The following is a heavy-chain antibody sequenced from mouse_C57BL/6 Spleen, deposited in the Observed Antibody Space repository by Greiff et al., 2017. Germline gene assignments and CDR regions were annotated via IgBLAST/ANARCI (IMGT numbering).Heavy chain of an antibody. Sequence: EVQLVESGGDLVKPGGSLKLSCAASGLTFSSYGMSWVRQTPDKRLAWVATISSGGSYTYYPDSVKGRFTISRDNAKNTLYLQMSSLESEDTAMYYCARHEVGRGFAYWGQGTLVTVSA. CDR3: ARHEVGRGFAY. D-gene: IGHD4-1*01. CDR2: ISSGGSYT. CDR1: GLTFSSYG. J-gene: IGHJ3*01. V-gene: IGHV5-6*01.